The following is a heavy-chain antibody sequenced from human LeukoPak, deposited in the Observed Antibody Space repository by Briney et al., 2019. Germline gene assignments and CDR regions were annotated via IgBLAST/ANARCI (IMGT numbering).Heavy chain of an antibody. CDR2: SSGSGGST. J-gene: IGHJ4*02. CDR3: AKYSSGWYYHFDY. V-gene: IGHV3-23*01. CDR1: GFTFSSYA. Sequence: GGSLRLSCAASGFTFSSYAMSWVRQAPGKGLEWVSSSSGSGGSTYYADSVKGRFTISRDNSKNTLYLQMNSLRAEDTAVYYCAKYSSGWYYHFDYWGQGTLVTVSS. D-gene: IGHD6-19*01.